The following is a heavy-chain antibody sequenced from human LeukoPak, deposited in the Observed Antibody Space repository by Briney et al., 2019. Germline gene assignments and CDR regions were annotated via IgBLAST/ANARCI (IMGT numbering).Heavy chain of an antibody. Sequence: GGSLRLSCAASGVTFSSDGMHCGRQAPGKGLEWVAIIWYDGSNKYYADSVKGRFTISRDNSTNTLYLQVNSLRAEDTVVYYCARDGSFWRGYPYYFDYWGQGTLVTASS. V-gene: IGHV3-33*01. CDR1: GVTFSSDG. CDR3: ARDGSFWRGYPYYFDY. J-gene: IGHJ4*02. CDR2: IWYDGSNK. D-gene: IGHD3-3*01.